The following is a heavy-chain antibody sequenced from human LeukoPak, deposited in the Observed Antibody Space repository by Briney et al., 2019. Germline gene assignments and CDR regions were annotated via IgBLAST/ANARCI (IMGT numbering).Heavy chain of an antibody. J-gene: IGHJ6*04. V-gene: IGHV4-30-4*01. CDR3: ARDPLVVVAATRYYYYGMDV. D-gene: IGHD2-15*01. CDR2: IYYSGST. CDR1: GGSISSGDYY. Sequence: PSETLSLTCTVSGGSISSGDYYWSWIRQPPGKGLEWIGYIYYSGSTYYNPSLKSRVTISVDTSKNQFSLELSSVTAADTAVYYCARDPLVVVAATRYYYYGMDVWGKGTTVTVSS.